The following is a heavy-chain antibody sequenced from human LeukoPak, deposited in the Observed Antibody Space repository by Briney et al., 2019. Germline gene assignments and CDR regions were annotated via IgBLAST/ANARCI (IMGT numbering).Heavy chain of an antibody. CDR1: GFTFSSYS. D-gene: IGHD3-3*01. CDR2: IKQDGSEK. V-gene: IGHV3-7*01. Sequence: GGSLRLSCAASGFTFSSYSMNWVRQAPGKGLEWVANIKQDGSEKYYVDSVEGRFTISRDNAKNSLYLQMNSLRAEDTAVYYCARFPYDFWSGYSRGRHENVDYWGQGTLVTVSS. J-gene: IGHJ4*02. CDR3: ARFPYDFWSGYSRGRHENVDY.